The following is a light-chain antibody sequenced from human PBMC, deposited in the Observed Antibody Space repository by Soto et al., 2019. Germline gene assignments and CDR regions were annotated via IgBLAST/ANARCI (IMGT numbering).Light chain of an antibody. V-gene: IGKV3D-20*01. CDR3: QQYVSSPYT. CDR1: QSVSSCY. Sequence: EIVLTQSPATLSLSPGERATLSCGARQSVSSCYLAWYQQKPGLAPRLLIYDASKRATGIPDRFSGSGSGTDFTLTISRLEPEDLAVYYCQQYVSSPYTFGQGTKLEIK. CDR2: DAS. J-gene: IGKJ2*01.